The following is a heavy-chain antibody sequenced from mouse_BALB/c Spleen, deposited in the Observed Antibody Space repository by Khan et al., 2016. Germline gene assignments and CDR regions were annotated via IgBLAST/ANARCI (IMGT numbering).Heavy chain of an antibody. V-gene: IGHV14-3*02. J-gene: IGHJ2*01. Sequence: VQLQQSGAEIVKPGASVRLSCTASGFNIKDTYMHWMKQRPEQGLEWIGRIDPANGNTKYDPKFQGKATIIADTSYNTAYLQLSSLTSEDTAVYYCAPIYDGFYYYWGQGTTLTVSS. CDR1: GFNIKDTY. D-gene: IGHD2-3*01. CDR2: IDPANGNT. CDR3: APIYDGFYYY.